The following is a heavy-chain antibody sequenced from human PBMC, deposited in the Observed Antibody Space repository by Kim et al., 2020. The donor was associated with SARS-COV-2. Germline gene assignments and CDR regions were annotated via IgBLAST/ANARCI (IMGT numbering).Heavy chain of an antibody. V-gene: IGHV3-23*01. Sequence: GGSLRLSCAASGFTFSSYAMSWVRQAPGKGLEWVSAISGSGGSTYYADSVKGRFTIPRDNSKNTLYLQMNSLRAEDTAVYYCAKDWSVYYASFDIWGQGTMVTVSS. J-gene: IGHJ3*02. CDR3: AKDWSVYYASFDI. CDR2: ISGSGGST. CDR1: GFTFSSYA. D-gene: IGHD3-10*01.